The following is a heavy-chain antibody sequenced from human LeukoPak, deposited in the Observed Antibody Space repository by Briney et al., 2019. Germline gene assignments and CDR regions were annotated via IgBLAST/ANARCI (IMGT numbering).Heavy chain of an antibody. J-gene: IGHJ4*02. CDR3: ARDGRYSYGHDSRGGFDY. Sequence: GGALRLSCAASRFNLSSYEMNWVRQAPGKGLEWDQYISSSGSTIYYADSVKGRFTTSRADAKNSLYVQMNSLRAEDTAVYYCARDGRYSYGHDSRGGFDYWGQGTLVTVS. D-gene: IGHD5-18*01. CDR1: RFNLSSYE. V-gene: IGHV3-48*03. CDR2: ISSSGSTI.